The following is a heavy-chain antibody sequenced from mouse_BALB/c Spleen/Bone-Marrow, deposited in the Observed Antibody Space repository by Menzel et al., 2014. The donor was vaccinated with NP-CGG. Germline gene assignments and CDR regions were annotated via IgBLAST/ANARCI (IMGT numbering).Heavy chain of an antibody. CDR1: GYTFTSYY. J-gene: IGHJ4*01. CDR3: ERYYYGSSYAMDY. Sequence: QVQLKHSGPELVKPGASVRISCKASGYTFTSYYIHWVKQRPGQGLEWIGWIYPGNVNTKYNEKFKGKATLTADKSSSAAYTQLSRLTSEDTAVYFHERYYYGSSYAMDYWGQGTSVTGSS. V-gene: IGHV1S56*01. CDR2: IYPGNVNT. D-gene: IGHD1-1*01.